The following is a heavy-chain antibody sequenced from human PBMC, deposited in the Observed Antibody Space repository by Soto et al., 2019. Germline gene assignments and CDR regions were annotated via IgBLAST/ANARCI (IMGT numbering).Heavy chain of an antibody. CDR3: ANGPDIVVVVAASYYGMDV. CDR2: ISGSGGST. CDR1: GFTFSSYA. D-gene: IGHD2-15*01. J-gene: IGHJ6*02. V-gene: IGHV3-23*01. Sequence: GGSLRLSCAASGFTFSSYAMSWVRQAPGKGLEWVSAISGSGGSTYYADSVKGRFTISRDNSKNTLYLQMNSLRAEDTAVYYCANGPDIVVVVAASYYGMDVPGQATTVTVSS.